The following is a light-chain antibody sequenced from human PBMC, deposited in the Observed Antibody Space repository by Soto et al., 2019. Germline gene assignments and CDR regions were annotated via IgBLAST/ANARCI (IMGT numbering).Light chain of an antibody. CDR3: SSYTSSSTPYV. V-gene: IGLV2-14*01. Sequence: QSALTQPASVSGSPGQSITISCTGTSSDVGGYNYVSWYQQNPGKAPKLMIYEVSNRPSGVSNRFSGSKSGNTASPTISGLQAEDEADYYCSSYTSSSTPYVFGTGTKVTVL. CDR1: SSDVGGYNY. J-gene: IGLJ1*01. CDR2: EVS.